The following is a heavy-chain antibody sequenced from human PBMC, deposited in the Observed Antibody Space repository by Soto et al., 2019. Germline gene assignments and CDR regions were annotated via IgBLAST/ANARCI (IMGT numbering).Heavy chain of an antibody. D-gene: IGHD2-15*01. CDR1: VEPMTVGYY. J-gene: IGHJ4*02. CDR3: ARGWYYFDF. V-gene: IGHV4-38-2*01. Sequence: SETLSLTCDVSVEPMTVGYYCGWIRQSPGKGLEWIGSIYYGGTTYYNPSLRSRLAISIDTSKNQFSLRLSSVTAADTALYYCARGWYYFDFWGQGTLVTVSS. CDR2: IYYGGTT.